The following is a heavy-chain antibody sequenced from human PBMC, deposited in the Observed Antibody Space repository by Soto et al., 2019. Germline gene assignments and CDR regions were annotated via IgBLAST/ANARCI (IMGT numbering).Heavy chain of an antibody. CDR1: GGSISNSRYY. Sequence: QLQLQESGPGLVKPSETLSLTCYVSGGSISNSRYYWGWIRQPPGKGLEWIGTFDYSANTYSNPFLNGLGGPSVDTPKNHFSLNPTSVTAADTAVYYCATVRRGAWYFDLWGRGTLVTVSS. J-gene: IGHJ2*01. CDR2: FDYSANT. V-gene: IGHV4-39*02. D-gene: IGHD3-10*02. CDR3: ATVRRGAWYFDL.